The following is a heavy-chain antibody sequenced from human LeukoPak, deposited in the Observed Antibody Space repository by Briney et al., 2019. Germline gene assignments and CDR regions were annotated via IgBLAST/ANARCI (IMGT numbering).Heavy chain of an antibody. CDR3: TVTADDYGYYYGMDV. Sequence: SQTLSLTCTVSGGSISSGSYYWSWIRQPAGKGLEWIGRIYTSGSTNYNPSLKSRVTISVDTSKNQSSLKLSSVTAADTAVYYCTVTADDYGYYYGMDVWGQGTTVTVSS. V-gene: IGHV4-61*02. D-gene: IGHD4/OR15-4a*01. J-gene: IGHJ6*02. CDR2: IYTSGST. CDR1: GGSISSGSYY.